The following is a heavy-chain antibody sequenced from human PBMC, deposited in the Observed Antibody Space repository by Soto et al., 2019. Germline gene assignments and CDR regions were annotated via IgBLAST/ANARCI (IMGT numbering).Heavy chain of an antibody. CDR1: GFTFGDYA. D-gene: IGHD4-17*01. CDR2: IRSKAYGGTT. V-gene: IGHV3-49*04. J-gene: IGHJ4*02. CDR3: TRGTTVVTYYFDC. Sequence: GGSLRLSCTASGFTFGDYAMSWVRQAPGKGLEWVGFIRSKAYGGTTEYAASVKGRFTISRDDSKSIAYLQMNSLKTEDTAVYYCTRGTTVVTYYFDCWGQGTLVTVSS.